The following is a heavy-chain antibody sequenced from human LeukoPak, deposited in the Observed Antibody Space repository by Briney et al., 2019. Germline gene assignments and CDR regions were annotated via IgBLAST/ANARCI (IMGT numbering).Heavy chain of an antibody. D-gene: IGHD3-10*01. CDR2: IYYSGNT. V-gene: IGHV4-59*12. Sequence: SETLSLTCTVSGGSIFTYYWSWIRRPPGKGLEWIGYIYYSGNTNYNPSLKSRVTISVDTSKNQFSLKLSSVTAADTAVYYCARLGYYDSGSYGGFDYWGQGTLVTVSS. CDR1: GGSIFTYY. J-gene: IGHJ4*02. CDR3: ARLGYYDSGSYGGFDY.